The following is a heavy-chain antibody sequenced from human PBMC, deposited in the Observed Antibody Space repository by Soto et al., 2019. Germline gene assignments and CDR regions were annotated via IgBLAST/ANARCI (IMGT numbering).Heavy chain of an antibody. J-gene: IGHJ6*03. CDR3: AREDYYYMDV. CDR1: GITFRSHA. Sequence: PGGSLRLSCEASGITFRSHAMSWVRQAPGRGLEWVSTISDSGSTYYTDSVKGRFTISRDNSKNSLYLQMNSLRAEDTAVYYCAREDYYYMDVWGKGTTVTVSS. V-gene: IGHV3-23*01. CDR2: ISDSGST.